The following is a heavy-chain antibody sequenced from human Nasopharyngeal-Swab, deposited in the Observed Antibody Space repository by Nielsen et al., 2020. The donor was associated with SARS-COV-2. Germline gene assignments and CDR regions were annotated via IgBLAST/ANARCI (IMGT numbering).Heavy chain of an antibody. D-gene: IGHD3-3*01. Sequence: GVLKISCAASGFAFRTYWMTWVRQAPGKGLEWVANINQDGSVKKYLDSVKGRFTISRDNAKNSLYLQMNSLRAEDTAVYYCARVAVGDFWSGPSPRNMDVWGQGTTVTVSS. CDR3: ARVAVGDFWSGPSPRNMDV. CDR1: GFAFRTYW. CDR2: INQDGSVK. J-gene: IGHJ6*02. V-gene: IGHV3-7*01.